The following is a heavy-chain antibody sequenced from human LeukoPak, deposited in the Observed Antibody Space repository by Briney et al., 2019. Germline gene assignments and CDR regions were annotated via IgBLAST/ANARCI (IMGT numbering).Heavy chain of an antibody. CDR3: AKLGDLDTAMVFES. CDR1: GFTFRSFA. CDR2: ISFDGSFR. V-gene: IGHV3-30*18. J-gene: IGHJ4*02. Sequence: GGSLRLSCAASGFTFRSFAMHWARQAPGKGLEWVADISFDGSFRYYADSVKGRFTISRDNSKNTVYLQMSSLRTEDTAVYYCAKLGDLDTAMVFESWGQGTLVTVSS. D-gene: IGHD5-18*01.